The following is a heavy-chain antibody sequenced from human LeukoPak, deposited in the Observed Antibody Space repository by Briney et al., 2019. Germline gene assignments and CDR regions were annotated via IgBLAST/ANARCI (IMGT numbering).Heavy chain of an antibody. CDR1: GYTFSTFG. D-gene: IGHD3-3*01. J-gene: IGHJ4*01. Sequence: ASVKVSCKASGYTFSTFGINWVRQAPGQGLEWMGRISGYNGNTDYAQKLQGRVTMTTDTYTSTAYMELRSLRFDDTAVYYCARDDFGSSPRVTDYWGHGTLVIVSS. CDR3: ARDDFGSSPRVTDY. V-gene: IGHV1-18*01. CDR2: ISGYNGNT.